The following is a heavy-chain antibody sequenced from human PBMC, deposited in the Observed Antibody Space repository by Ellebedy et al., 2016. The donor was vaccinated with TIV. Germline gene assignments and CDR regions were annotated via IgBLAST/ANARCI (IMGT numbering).Heavy chain of an antibody. CDR2: INPNSGDT. CDR1: GYTFTTYF. D-gene: IGHD4-17*01. Sequence: AASVKVSCKASGYTFTTYFMHWVRQAPGQGLEWMGWINPNSGDTNYAQKFQGWVTMTRDTSISTAYMELSRLRSDDTAVYYCARDGAVTTVFDYWGQGTLVTVSS. J-gene: IGHJ4*02. CDR3: ARDGAVTTVFDY. V-gene: IGHV1-2*04.